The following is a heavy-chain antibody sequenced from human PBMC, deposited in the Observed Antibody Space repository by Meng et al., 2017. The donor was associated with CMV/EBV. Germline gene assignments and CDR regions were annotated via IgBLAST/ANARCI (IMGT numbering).Heavy chain of an antibody. CDR3: ARSRAIVGARAGWFDP. D-gene: IGHD1-26*01. CDR2: IIHILGIA. V-gene: IGHV1-69*10. Sequence: SGGTFGSYAISWVRPAPGQGLEWMGGIIHILGIANYAQKFQGRVTITADKSTSTAYMELSSLRSEDTAVYYCARSRAIVGARAGWFDPWGQGTLVTVSS. CDR1: GGTFGSYA. J-gene: IGHJ5*02.